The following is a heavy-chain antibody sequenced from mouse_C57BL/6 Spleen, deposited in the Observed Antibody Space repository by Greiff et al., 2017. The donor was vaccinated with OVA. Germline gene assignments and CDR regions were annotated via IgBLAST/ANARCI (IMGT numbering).Heavy chain of an antibody. CDR2: IHPNSGST. D-gene: IGHD2-4*01. J-gene: IGHJ1*03. CDR3: ARRGIYYDYDAFDV. Sequence: QVQLQQPGAELVKPGASVKLSCKASGYTFTSYWMHWVKQRPGQGLEWIGMIHPNSGSTNYNEKFKSKATLTVDKSSSTAYMQLSSLTSEDSAVYYCARRGIYYDYDAFDVWGTGTTVTVSS. V-gene: IGHV1-64*01. CDR1: GYTFTSYW.